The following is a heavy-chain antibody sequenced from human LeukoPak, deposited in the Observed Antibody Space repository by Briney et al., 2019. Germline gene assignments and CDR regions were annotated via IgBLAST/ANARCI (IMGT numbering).Heavy chain of an antibody. CDR3: IHYGSGSYSTDY. CDR1: GFTFSSYA. V-gene: IGHV3-73*01. D-gene: IGHD3-10*01. J-gene: IGHJ4*02. CDR2: IRSKANSYAT. Sequence: GRSLRLSCAASGFTFSSYAMHWVRQASGKGLEWVGHIRSKANSYATAYAASVKGRFTISRDDSKNTAYLQMTGLKTEDTAVYYCIHYGSGSYSTDYWGQGTLVTVSS.